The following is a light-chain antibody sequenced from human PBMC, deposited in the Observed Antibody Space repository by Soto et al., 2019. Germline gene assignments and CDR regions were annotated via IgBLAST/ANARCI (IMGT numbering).Light chain of an antibody. CDR3: LQDYNYPRT. CDR2: AAS. Sequence: AIQMTQSPSSLSASVGDRVTIACRSSQGIRNDLGWYQQKPGKAPKLLIYAASSLQSGVPSRFSGSGSGTDFTLTISSLQPEDFATYYCLQDYNYPRTFGQGTKVDI. J-gene: IGKJ1*01. V-gene: IGKV1-6*01. CDR1: QGIRND.